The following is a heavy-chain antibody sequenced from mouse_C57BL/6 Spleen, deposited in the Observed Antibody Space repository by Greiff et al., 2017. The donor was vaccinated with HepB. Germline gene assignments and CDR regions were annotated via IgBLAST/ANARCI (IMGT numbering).Heavy chain of an antibody. CDR2: IDPSDSYT. CDR3: ARMRSLWSLGNYYAMDY. Sequence: VQLQQPGAELVKPGASVKLSCKASGYTFTSYWMQWVKQRPGQGLEWIGEIDPSDSYTNYNQKFKGKATLTVDTSSSTAYMQLSSLTSEDSAVYYCARMRSLWSLGNYYAMDYWGQGTSVTVSS. D-gene: IGHD1-1*02. CDR1: GYTFTSYW. J-gene: IGHJ4*01. V-gene: IGHV1-50*01.